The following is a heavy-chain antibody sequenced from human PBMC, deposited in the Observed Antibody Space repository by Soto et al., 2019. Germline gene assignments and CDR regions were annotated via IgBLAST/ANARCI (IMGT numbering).Heavy chain of an antibody. V-gene: IGHV4-4*02. J-gene: IGHJ4*02. CDR3: ARGTMVRRHYFDY. CDR2: LYHSGST. Sequence: PSETLSLTCSVSGLSISSHPWWTWVRQAPGKGLEWIGELYHSGSTNYNPSLKSRVTISVDTSKNQLSLKLSSVTAADTAVYYCARGTMVRRHYFDYWGQGTLVNVSS. D-gene: IGHD3-10*01. CDR1: GLSISSHPW.